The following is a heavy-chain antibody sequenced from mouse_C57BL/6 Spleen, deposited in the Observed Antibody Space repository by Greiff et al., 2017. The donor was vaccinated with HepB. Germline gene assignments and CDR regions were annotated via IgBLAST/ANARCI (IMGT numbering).Heavy chain of an antibody. CDR2: ISDGGSYT. CDR1: GFTFSSYA. Sequence: EVMLVESGGGLVKPGGSLKLSCAASGFTFSSYAMSWVRQTPEKRLEWVATISDGGSYTYYPDNVKGRFTISRDNAKNNLYLQMSHLKSEDTAMYYCAREGYGYDFDYWGQGTTLTVSS. D-gene: IGHD2-2*01. J-gene: IGHJ2*01. V-gene: IGHV5-4*01. CDR3: AREGYGYDFDY.